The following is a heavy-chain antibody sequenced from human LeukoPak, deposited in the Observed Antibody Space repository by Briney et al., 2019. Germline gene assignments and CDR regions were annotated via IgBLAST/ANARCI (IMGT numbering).Heavy chain of an antibody. V-gene: IGHV4-4*02. CDR1: GGSISSSNW. J-gene: IGHJ5*02. CDR2: IYHSGST. D-gene: IGHD3-10*01. Sequence: SGTLSLTCAVSGGSISSSNWWSWVRQPPGKGLEWIGEIYHSGSTNYNPSLKSRVTVSVDKSKNQFSLKLSSVAAADTAVYYSARVWFGELSFGPWGQGTLVTVSS. CDR3: ARVWFGELSFGP.